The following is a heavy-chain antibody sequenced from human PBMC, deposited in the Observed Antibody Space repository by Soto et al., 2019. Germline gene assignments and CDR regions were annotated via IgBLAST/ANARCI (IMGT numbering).Heavy chain of an antibody. CDR3: APSQKGVVTSIASVGFVDP. CDR1: GFTFSSYA. D-gene: IGHD2-21*02. CDR2: ISGSGGST. V-gene: IGHV3-23*01. J-gene: IGHJ5*02. Sequence: EVQLLESGGGLVQPGGSLRLSCAASGFTFSSYAMSWVRQAPGKGLEWVSAISGSGGSTYYADSVKGRFTISRDNSKNTLYLQMNSLRAEDTAVYYCAPSQKGVVTSIASVGFVDPWGQGTLVTVSS.